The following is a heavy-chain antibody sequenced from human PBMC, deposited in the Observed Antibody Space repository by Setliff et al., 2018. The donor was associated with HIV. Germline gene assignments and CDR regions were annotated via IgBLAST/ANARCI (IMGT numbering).Heavy chain of an antibody. Sequence: GASVKVSCKASGGTFSSHAISWVRQAPGQGLEWMGEIIPIFGTANYAQKFQGRVTITTDESTSTAYMELSSLRSEDTAVYYCAGVFGVYYDKEGPYDAFDIWGQGTMVTVSS. D-gene: IGHD3-22*01. J-gene: IGHJ3*02. CDR3: AGVFGVYYDKEGPYDAFDI. CDR2: IIPIFGTA. CDR1: GGTFSSHA. V-gene: IGHV1-69*05.